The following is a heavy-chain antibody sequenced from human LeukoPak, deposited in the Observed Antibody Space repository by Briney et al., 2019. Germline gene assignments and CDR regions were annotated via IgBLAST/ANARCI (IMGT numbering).Heavy chain of an antibody. CDR3: AKLRDFYDSTGYSRFPY. Sequence: PGGSLRLSCAASGFTFSGYAMCWVRQAPGKGLEWVSAISGSAGSTYYADSVKGRFTISRDNSKNSLYLQMNSLRAEDTAVYYCAKLRDFYDSTGYSRFPYWGQGTLVTVSS. D-gene: IGHD3-22*01. CDR1: GFTFSGYA. CDR2: ISGSAGST. J-gene: IGHJ4*02. V-gene: IGHV3-23*01.